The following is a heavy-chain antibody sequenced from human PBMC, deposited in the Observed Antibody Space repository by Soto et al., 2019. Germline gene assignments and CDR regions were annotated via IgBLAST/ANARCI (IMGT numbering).Heavy chain of an antibody. V-gene: IGHV3-30*18. J-gene: IGHJ4*02. CDR1: GFTFSSYG. Sequence: GGSLRLSCAASGFTFSSYGMLWVRQAPGKGLEWVAIISYDGSNKYYADSVKGRFTISRDNSKNTLYLQMNSLRAEDTALYFGAKDASGGGSPFDSWGQGTRVTVSS. D-gene: IGHD3-16*01. CDR3: AKDASGGGSPFDS. CDR2: ISYDGSNK.